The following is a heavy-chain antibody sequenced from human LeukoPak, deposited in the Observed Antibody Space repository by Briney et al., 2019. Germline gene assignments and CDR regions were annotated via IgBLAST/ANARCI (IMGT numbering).Heavy chain of an antibody. Sequence: GGSLRLSCEAPGFTFSSYWMSWVRQAPGKGLEWVANIRDDGGGIYYVDSVKGRFTISRDNAKSSLFLQMNSLRAEDAAVYYCARDKPRGSYYGSIFDSWGQGTLVTVSS. CDR3: ARDKPRGSYYGSIFDS. CDR2: IRDDGGGI. V-gene: IGHV3-7*01. J-gene: IGHJ4*02. CDR1: GFTFSSYW. D-gene: IGHD1-26*01.